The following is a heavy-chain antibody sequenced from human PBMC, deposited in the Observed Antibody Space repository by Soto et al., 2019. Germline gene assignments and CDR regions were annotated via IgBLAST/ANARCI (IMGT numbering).Heavy chain of an antibody. Sequence: EVQLVESGGGLVQPGGSLRLSCAASGFTFSPNWMSWVRQAPGKGLEWVANIKHDGSDEYYVDPVKGRFTISRDNAKNSLYLQMSSLRAEDTAVYYCARPLGWRDAFDIWGQGTVVTVSS. CDR2: IKHDGSDE. V-gene: IGHV3-7*01. CDR1: GFTFSPNW. D-gene: IGHD6-19*01. CDR3: ARPLGWRDAFDI. J-gene: IGHJ3*02.